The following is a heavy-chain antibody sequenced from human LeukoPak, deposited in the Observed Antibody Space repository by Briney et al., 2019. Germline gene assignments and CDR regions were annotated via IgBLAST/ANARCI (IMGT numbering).Heavy chain of an antibody. CDR1: GFTFRNYW. CDR2: IKQDGSEK. Sequence: GGSLRLSCAASGFTFRNYWMSWVRQAPGKGLEWVANIKQDGSEKYYVDSVKGRFTISRDNAKNSLYLQLNSLRAEDTAVYYCAREDYDIWGQGKMVTVSS. J-gene: IGHJ3*02. D-gene: IGHD3-16*01. V-gene: IGHV3-7*01. CDR3: AREDYDI.